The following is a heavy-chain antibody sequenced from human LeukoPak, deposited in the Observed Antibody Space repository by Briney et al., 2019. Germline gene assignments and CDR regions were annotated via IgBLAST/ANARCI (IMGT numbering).Heavy chain of an antibody. D-gene: IGHD3-10*01. Sequence: GESLKISCKGSGYSFTSYWISWVRQMPGKGLEWIGMIDPSDSYTNYSPSFQGHVTISADKSISTAYLQWSNLKDSDTAMYYYASQQRFYGSGRDDYWGQGTLVTVSS. V-gene: IGHV5-10-1*01. J-gene: IGHJ4*02. CDR2: IDPSDSYT. CDR1: GYSFTSYW. CDR3: ASQQRFYGSGRDDY.